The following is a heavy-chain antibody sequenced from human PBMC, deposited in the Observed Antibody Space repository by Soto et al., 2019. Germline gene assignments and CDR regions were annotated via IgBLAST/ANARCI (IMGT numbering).Heavy chain of an antibody. CDR2: IDSGGRTT. CDR3: ARWFTYGNFDYFDY. Sequence: GGSLRLSCAASGFTFSSDWMHWFRQAPGKGLVWVSRIDSGGRTTTYADSVKGRFTISRDNAKKTLYLQMNGLRAEDTALYYCARWFTYGNFDYFDYWGQGTQVTVSS. V-gene: IGHV3-74*01. J-gene: IGHJ4*02. CDR1: GFTFSSDW. D-gene: IGHD2-8*01.